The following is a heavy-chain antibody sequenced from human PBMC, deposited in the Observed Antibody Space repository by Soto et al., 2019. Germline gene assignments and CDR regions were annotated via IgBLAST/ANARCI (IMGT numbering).Heavy chain of an antibody. J-gene: IGHJ4*02. CDR3: ARGGYYDSTGYAN. V-gene: IGHV3-53*01. D-gene: IGHD3-22*01. Sequence: GGSLRLSCAASGFTVSNYYMYWVRQAPGKGLEWVSIINSGGTPYYADSVQGRFTISRDNSKSTLYLQMDSLRAEDTAVYYCARGGYYDSTGYANWGQGTLVTVS. CDR2: INSGGTP. CDR1: GFTVSNYY.